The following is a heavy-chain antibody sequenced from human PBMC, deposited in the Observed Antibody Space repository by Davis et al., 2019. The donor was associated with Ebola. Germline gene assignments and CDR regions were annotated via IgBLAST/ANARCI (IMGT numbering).Heavy chain of an antibody. Sequence: SDTLSLTCAVYGWSLTGYQWSWVRQPPGRALEWIGEIHQSGRTKYNPSLKSRLTISVDTSKNQFSLKLNSATAADTAVYYCARGGRYTNNWTVWLWGQGSLVTVSS. CDR1: GWSLTGYQ. V-gene: IGHV4-34*01. CDR3: ARGGRYTNNWTVWL. CDR2: IHQSGRT. D-gene: IGHD1-1*01. J-gene: IGHJ4*02.